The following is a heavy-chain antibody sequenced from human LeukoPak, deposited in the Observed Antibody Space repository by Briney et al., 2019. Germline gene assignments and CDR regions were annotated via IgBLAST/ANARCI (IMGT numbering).Heavy chain of an antibody. V-gene: IGHV4-61*01. CDR1: GGSVSSGSYY. D-gene: IGHD3-22*01. CDR2: IYYSGST. Sequence: SETLSLTCTVSGGSVSSGSYYWSWIRQPPGKGLEWIGYIYYSGSTNYNPSLKSRVTISVDTSKNQFSLKLSSVTAADTAEYYCARAAPSPGEYDSSGYYYWEFGFDYWGQGTLVTVSS. CDR3: ARAAPSPGEYDSSGYYYWEFGFDY. J-gene: IGHJ4*02.